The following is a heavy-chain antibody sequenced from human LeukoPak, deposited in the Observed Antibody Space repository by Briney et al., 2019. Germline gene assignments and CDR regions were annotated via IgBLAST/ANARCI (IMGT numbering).Heavy chain of an antibody. D-gene: IGHD3-22*01. CDR1: GYTFTSYD. CDR3: AKDSSGYYSLDY. CDR2: MNPNSGNT. V-gene: IGHV1-8*02. J-gene: IGHJ4*02. Sequence: ASVKVSCKASGYTFTSYDINWVRQATGQGLEWMGWMNPNSGNTGYAQKFQGRVTMTRDTSISTAYMELSRLRSDDTAVYYCAKDSSGYYSLDYWGQGTLVTVSS.